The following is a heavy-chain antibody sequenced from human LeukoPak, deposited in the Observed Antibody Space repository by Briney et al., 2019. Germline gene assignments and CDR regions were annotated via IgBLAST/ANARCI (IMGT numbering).Heavy chain of an antibody. V-gene: IGHV1-69*13. D-gene: IGHD5-24*01. CDR2: IIPIIGTA. CDR3: ATRGRDGYNWSDYYYYYGMDV. J-gene: IGHJ6*02. CDR1: GGTFSSYA. Sequence: ASVKVSCKASGGTFSSYAISWVRQAPGQGLEWMGGIIPIIGTANYAQKFQGRVTITADESTSTAYMELSSLRSEDTAVYYCATRGRDGYNWSDYYYYYGMDVWGQGTTVTVSS.